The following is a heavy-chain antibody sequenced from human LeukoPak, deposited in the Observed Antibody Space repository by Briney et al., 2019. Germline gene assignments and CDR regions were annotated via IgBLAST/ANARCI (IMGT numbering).Heavy chain of an antibody. CDR2: ISASGGST. CDR1: GFTFSNYA. V-gene: IGHV3-23*01. Sequence: GGSLRLSCAASGFTFSNYAINWVRQAPGKGLEWVSGISASGGSTYYADSVKGRFSISRDNSRNTLYLQMSSLRAEDTAVYYCARDDGTHLDYWGQGTLVTVSS. J-gene: IGHJ4*02. CDR3: ARDDGTHLDY.